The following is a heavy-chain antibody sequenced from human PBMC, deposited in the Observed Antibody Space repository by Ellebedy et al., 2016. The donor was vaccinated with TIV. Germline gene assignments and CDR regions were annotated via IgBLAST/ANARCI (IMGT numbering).Heavy chain of an antibody. Sequence: GESLKISCVASGFTFGSYWMSWVRQAPGKGLEWVANIKYDGSEHYYVDSVKGRFTISRDNAKNSLYLQMSRLRAEDTAVYYCARPGKPYAIDNWGQGILVTVSS. CDR2: IKYDGSEH. CDR1: GFTFGSYW. D-gene: IGHD2-8*01. CDR3: ARPGKPYAIDN. V-gene: IGHV3-7*03. J-gene: IGHJ4*02.